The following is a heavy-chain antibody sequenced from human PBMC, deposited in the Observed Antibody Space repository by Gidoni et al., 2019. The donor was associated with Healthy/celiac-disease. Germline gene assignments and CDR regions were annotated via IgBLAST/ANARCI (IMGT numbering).Heavy chain of an antibody. Sequence: EVQLVESGGGLVQPGGSLELSCAASGFTFSSYDMHWVRQATGKGLEWVSAIGTAGDPYYPGSVKGRFTISRENAKNSLYLQMNSLRAGDTAVYYCARGSSSSWSLDYWGQGTLVTVSS. J-gene: IGHJ4*02. V-gene: IGHV3-13*05. D-gene: IGHD6-13*01. CDR3: ARGSSSSWSLDY. CDR1: GFTFSSYD. CDR2: IGTAGDP.